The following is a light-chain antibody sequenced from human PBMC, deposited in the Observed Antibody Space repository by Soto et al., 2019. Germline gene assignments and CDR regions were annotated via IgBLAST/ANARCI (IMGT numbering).Light chain of an antibody. CDR3: AVWDASLTGWV. Sequence: QSALTQPPSASGTPGQSLTISCAGSSSNIGSHYVYWYQHLPGTAPKLLIFRDGQRPSGVPDRFFGSKSGTSASLAISGLRFEDEAHYYCAVWDASLTGWVFGGGTQLTVL. CDR2: RDG. J-gene: IGLJ3*02. CDR1: SSNIGSHY. V-gene: IGLV1-47*01.